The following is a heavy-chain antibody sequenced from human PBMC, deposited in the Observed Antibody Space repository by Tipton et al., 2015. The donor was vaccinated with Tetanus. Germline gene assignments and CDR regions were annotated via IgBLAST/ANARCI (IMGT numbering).Heavy chain of an antibody. V-gene: IGHV5-10-1*01. CDR2: IDPSDSYT. Sequence: VQLVQSGAEVKKPGESLRISCKGSGYSFTSYWISWVRQMPGKGLEWMGRIDPSDSYTNYSPSFQGHVPISADKSISTAYLQWSSLKASDTAMYYCARLQTIGAVAGTRRDYWGQGTLVTVSS. CDR1: GYSFTSYW. CDR3: ARLQTIGAVAGTRRDY. J-gene: IGHJ4*02. D-gene: IGHD6-19*01.